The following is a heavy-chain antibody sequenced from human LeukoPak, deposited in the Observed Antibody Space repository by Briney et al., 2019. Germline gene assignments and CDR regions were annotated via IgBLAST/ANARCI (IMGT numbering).Heavy chain of an antibody. J-gene: IGHJ6*03. Sequence: ASVKVSCKASGYTFTGYYMHWVRQAPGQGLEWMGWISAYNGNTNYAQKLQGRVTMTTDTSTSTAYMELRSLRSDDTAVYYCARVSVPEYYMDVWGKGTTVTISS. CDR1: GYTFTGYY. D-gene: IGHD1-14*01. CDR2: ISAYNGNT. CDR3: ARVSVPEYYMDV. V-gene: IGHV1-18*04.